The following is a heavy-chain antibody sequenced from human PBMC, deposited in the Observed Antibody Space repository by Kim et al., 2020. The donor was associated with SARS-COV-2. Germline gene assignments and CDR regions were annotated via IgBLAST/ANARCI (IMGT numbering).Heavy chain of an antibody. J-gene: IGHJ6*02. V-gene: IGHV3-30*18. Sequence: LSLTCAASGFTFSSYGMHWVRQAPGKGLEWVAVISYDGSNKYYADSVKGRFTISRDNSKNTLYLQMNSLRAEDTAVYYCAKEGYDILTGHYYYYGMDVWGQGTTVTVSS. CDR1: GFTFSSYG. D-gene: IGHD3-9*01. CDR3: AKEGYDILTGHYYYYGMDV. CDR2: ISYDGSNK.